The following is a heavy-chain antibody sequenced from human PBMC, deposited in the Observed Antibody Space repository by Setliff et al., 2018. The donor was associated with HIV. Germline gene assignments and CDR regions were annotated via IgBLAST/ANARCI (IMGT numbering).Heavy chain of an antibody. D-gene: IGHD2-2*01. CDR1: GVSISNYY. Sequence: SETLSLTCTVSGVSISNYYWNWIRQPPGKGLEWIGYIYYSGNTYYNPSLKSRLTISLETSKNQFSLKLSSVTAADTAVYYCAGGFRDDIVVVSGRPRTWLDPWGQGTLVTVSS. V-gene: IGHV4-59*06. J-gene: IGHJ5*02. CDR2: IYYSGNT. CDR3: AGGFRDDIVVVSGRPRTWLDP.